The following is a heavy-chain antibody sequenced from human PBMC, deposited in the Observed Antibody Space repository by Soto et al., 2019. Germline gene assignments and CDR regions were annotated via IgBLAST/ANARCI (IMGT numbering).Heavy chain of an antibody. CDR3: ATDFSGWYGSSEYGF. CDR2: ISYDGGNK. D-gene: IGHD6-19*01. Sequence: GGSLRLPCAASGFTFSSSGINWGRQAPGKGLEWVAVISYDGGNKYYVDSVKGRFTISRDNSKNTLYLQMNSLRAEDTAVYYCATDFSGWYGSSEYGFWGQGTLVTVYS. CDR1: GFTFSSSG. J-gene: IGHJ4*02. V-gene: IGHV3-30*03.